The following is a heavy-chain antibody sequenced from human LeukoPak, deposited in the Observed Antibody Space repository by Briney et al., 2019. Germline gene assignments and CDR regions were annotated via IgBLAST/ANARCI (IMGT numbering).Heavy chain of an antibody. Sequence: ASVKVSCKASGGTFSSYAISWVRQAPGQGLEWMGGIIPIFGTAYYAQKFQGRVTITTDESTSTAYMELSSLRSEDTAVYYCAREAYGTPSGYWGQGTLVTVSS. J-gene: IGHJ4*02. D-gene: IGHD4-17*01. V-gene: IGHV1-69*05. CDR1: GGTFSSYA. CDR2: IIPIFGTA. CDR3: AREAYGTPSGY.